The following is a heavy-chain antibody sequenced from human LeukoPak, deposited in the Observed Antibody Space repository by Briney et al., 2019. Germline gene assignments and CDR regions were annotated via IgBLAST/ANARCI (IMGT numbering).Heavy chain of an antibody. Sequence: PGRSLRLSCAASGFTFSIYGMHWVRQAPAKGLEWVAVIWNDGSNKYYADSVKGRFTISRDNSKNTLYLQMNSLRAEDTAVYSCARASGPFDYWGQGTLVTVSS. CDR2: IWNDGSNK. CDR3: ARASGPFDY. J-gene: IGHJ4*02. V-gene: IGHV3-33*01. CDR1: GFTFSIYG.